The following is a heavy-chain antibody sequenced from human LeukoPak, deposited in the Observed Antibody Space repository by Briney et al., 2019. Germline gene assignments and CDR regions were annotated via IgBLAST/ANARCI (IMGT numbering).Heavy chain of an antibody. D-gene: IGHD1-20*01. J-gene: IGHJ4*02. CDR1: GFTFSSYS. V-gene: IGHV3-21*01. Sequence: GGSLRLSCAASGFTFSSYSMNWVRQAPGKGLEWVSSISSSSSYIYYADSVKGRFTISRDNAKSSLYLQMNSLRAEDTAVYYCARESPSDGITGTLSFDYWGQGTLVTVSS. CDR3: ARESPSDGITGTLSFDY. CDR2: ISSSSSYI.